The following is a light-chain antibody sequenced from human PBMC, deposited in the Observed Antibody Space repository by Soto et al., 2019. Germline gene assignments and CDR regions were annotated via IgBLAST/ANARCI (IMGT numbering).Light chain of an antibody. Sequence: SVLTQPRSVSGSPGQSVTISCTGSSSDVGAYNYVSWYQQHPGKAPKLMIFDVSKRPSGVPDRFSGSKSGSTASLTISGLQAEDEADYYCCSYAGNMYVVGSGTKVTVL. CDR2: DVS. CDR1: SSDVGAYNY. V-gene: IGLV2-11*01. J-gene: IGLJ1*01. CDR3: CSYAGNMYV.